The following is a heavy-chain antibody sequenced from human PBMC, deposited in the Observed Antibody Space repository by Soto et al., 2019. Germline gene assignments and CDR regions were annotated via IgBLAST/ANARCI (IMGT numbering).Heavy chain of an antibody. CDR3: ASHDPGARFDP. J-gene: IGHJ5*02. V-gene: IGHV1-2*02. D-gene: IGHD1-1*01. CDR2: INPNTGAT. CDR1: RYIFTAYF. Sequence: QVQLVQSGAEVKKPGASVKVSCKAPRYIFTAYFMHWVRQAPGQGLEWMGWINPNTGATHYGLSFQGRVTMTRDTSISTAYMERSSLRSDDTAVYYCASHDPGARFDPWGQGTLVIVSS.